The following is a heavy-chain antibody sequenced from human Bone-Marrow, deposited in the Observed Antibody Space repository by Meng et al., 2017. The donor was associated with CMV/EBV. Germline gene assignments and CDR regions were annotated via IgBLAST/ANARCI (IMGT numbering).Heavy chain of an antibody. D-gene: IGHD3-3*01. Sequence: SETLSLTCTVSGGSISSSSYYWGWIRQPPGKGLEWIGSIYYSGSTYYNPSLKSRVTISVDTSKNQFSLKLSSVTAADTAVYYCARVPVSNYDFWSGYMKDAFDIWGQGTMATVPS. CDR1: GGSISSSSYY. V-gene: IGHV4-39*07. CDR3: ARVPVSNYDFWSGYMKDAFDI. CDR2: IYYSGST. J-gene: IGHJ3*02.